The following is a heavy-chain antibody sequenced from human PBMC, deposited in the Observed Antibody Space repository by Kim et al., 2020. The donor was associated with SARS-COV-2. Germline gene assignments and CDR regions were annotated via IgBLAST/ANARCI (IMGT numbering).Heavy chain of an antibody. Sequence: SVRGRFTVSRDNSKNTVFLQMTSLRPEDTAVYYCAKVTGLFCYSTSCYHYDSWGQGTLVTVSS. J-gene: IGHJ4*02. CDR3: AKVTGLFCYSTSCYHYDS. D-gene: IGHD2-2*01. V-gene: IGHV3-23*01.